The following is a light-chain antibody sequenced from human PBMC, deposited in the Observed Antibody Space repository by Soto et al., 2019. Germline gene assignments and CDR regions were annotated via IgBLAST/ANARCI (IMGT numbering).Light chain of an antibody. V-gene: IGKV1-9*01. CDR1: QGISN. CDR2: AAS. CDR3: QQLTSYPRST. Sequence: IQLTQSPSFLSASVGDRVTITCRASQGISNFLIYAASTLQTGVPSRFSGSGSGTEFTLTISSLQPEDFATYHCQQLTSYPRSTFGQGTRLEIK. J-gene: IGKJ5*01.